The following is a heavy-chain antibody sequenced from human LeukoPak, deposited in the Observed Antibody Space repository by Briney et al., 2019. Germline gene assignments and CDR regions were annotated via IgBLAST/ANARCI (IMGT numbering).Heavy chain of an antibody. CDR2: IGTAGDT. CDR3: ARVGIDYGGNSVAFDI. V-gene: IGHV3-13*01. CDR1: GFIFSSYD. D-gene: IGHD4-23*01. J-gene: IGHJ3*02. Sequence: GGSLRLSCAASGFIFSSYDKHWVRQAPGKGLEWVSAIGTAGDTYYPGSVKGRFTISRENAKNSLYLQMNSLRAGDTAVYYCARVGIDYGGNSVAFDIWGQGTMVTVSS.